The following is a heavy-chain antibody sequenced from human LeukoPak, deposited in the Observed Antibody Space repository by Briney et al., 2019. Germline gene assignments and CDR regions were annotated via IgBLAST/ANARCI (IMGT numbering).Heavy chain of an antibody. D-gene: IGHD3-10*01. CDR2: SGST. V-gene: IGHV4-30-2*04. Sequence: SGSTYYNPSLKSRVTISVDTSKNQFSLKLSSVTAADTAVYYCARDIGTYGSGSYYSDAFDIWGQGTMVTVSS. CDR3: ARDIGTYGSGSYYSDAFDI. J-gene: IGHJ3*02.